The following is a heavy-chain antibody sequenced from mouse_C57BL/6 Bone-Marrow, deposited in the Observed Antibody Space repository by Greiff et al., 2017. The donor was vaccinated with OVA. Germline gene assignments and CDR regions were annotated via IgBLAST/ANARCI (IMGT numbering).Heavy chain of an antibody. V-gene: IGHV1-26*01. CDR1: GYTFTDYY. D-gene: IGHD2-14*01. Sequence: EVQLQQSGPELVKPGASVKISCKASGYTFTDYYMNWVKQSHGKSLEWIGDINPNNGGTSYNQKFKGKATLTVDKSSSTAYMELRSLTSEDSAVYYCARWGTGLYFDYWGQGTTLTVSS. CDR3: ARWGTGLYFDY. CDR2: INPNNGGT. J-gene: IGHJ2*01.